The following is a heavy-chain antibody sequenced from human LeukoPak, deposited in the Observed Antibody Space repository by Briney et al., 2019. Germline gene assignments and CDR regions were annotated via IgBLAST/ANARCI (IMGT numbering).Heavy chain of an antibody. D-gene: IGHD3-9*01. CDR2: INTNTGNP. Sequence: ASVKVSCKASGYTFTRYSINWVRQAPGQGLEWMGWINTNTGNPTYAQGFTGRYVFSMDTSVSTAYLQISSLKAEDTAVYYCARDDWAFDYWGQGTLVTVSS. CDR3: ARDDWAFDY. J-gene: IGHJ4*02. V-gene: IGHV7-4-1*02. CDR1: GYTFTRYS.